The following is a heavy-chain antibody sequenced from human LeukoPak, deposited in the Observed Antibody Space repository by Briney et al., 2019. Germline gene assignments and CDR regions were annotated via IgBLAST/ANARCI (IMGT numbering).Heavy chain of an antibody. J-gene: IGHJ6*03. CDR1: GYTFTSYY. Sequence: ASVKVSCTASGYTFTSYYMHWVRQAPGQGLEWMGIINPSGGSTSYAQKFQGRVTMTRDMSTSTVYMELNSLRSEDTAVYYCARVGWYSSSSVYMDVWGKGTTVTVSS. CDR2: INPSGGST. D-gene: IGHD6-6*01. V-gene: IGHV1-46*01. CDR3: ARVGWYSSSSVYMDV.